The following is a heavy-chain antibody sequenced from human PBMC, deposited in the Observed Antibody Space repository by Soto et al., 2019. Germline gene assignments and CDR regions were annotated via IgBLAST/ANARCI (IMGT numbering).Heavy chain of an antibody. V-gene: IGHV3-23*01. CDR3: AKEGAVLLWFGELLWFDY. Sequence: PGGSLRLSCAASGFTFSSYAMSWVRQAPGKGLEWVSAISGSGGSTYYADSVKGRFTIPRDNSKNTLYLQMNSLRAEDTAVYYCAKEGAVLLWFGELLWFDYWGQGTLVTVSS. D-gene: IGHD3-10*01. J-gene: IGHJ4*02. CDR1: GFTFSSYA. CDR2: ISGSGGST.